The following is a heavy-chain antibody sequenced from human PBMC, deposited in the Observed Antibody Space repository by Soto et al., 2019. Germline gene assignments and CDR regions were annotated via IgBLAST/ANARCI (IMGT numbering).Heavy chain of an antibody. CDR3: ARDLLYCGGDCYHAPLYYYYYGMDV. D-gene: IGHD2-21*02. V-gene: IGHV1-69*13. CDR2: IIPIFGTA. Sequence: VASVKVSCKASGGTFSSYAISWVRQAPGQGLEWMGGIIPIFGTANYAQKFQGRVTITADESTSTAYMELSSLRSEDTAVYYCARDLLYCGGDCYHAPLYYYYYGMDVWGQGTTVTVSS. J-gene: IGHJ6*02. CDR1: GGTFSSYA.